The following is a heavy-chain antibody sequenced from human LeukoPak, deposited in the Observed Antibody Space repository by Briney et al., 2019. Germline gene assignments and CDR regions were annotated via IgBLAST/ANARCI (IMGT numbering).Heavy chain of an antibody. D-gene: IGHD3-22*01. CDR2: IHHSGGT. Sequence: SETLSLTCRVYDGSFTDYNWSWIRQSPGKGLQWIAEIHHSGGTNYIPTLKSRVTLSVDTSKNQVSLNLRSVTAADTAVYYCVRNGYDSSGYYFWSDYRGQGTLVTVSS. J-gene: IGHJ4*02. CDR1: DGSFTDYN. V-gene: IGHV4-34*01. CDR3: VRNGYDSSGYYFWSDY.